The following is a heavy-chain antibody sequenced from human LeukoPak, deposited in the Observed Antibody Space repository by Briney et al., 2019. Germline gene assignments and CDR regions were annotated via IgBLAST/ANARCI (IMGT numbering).Heavy chain of an antibody. V-gene: IGHV4-59*01. CDR1: GDSISSYY. Sequence: SETLSLTCTVSGDSISSYYWSWIRQPPGKGLEWIGYIYYSGSTNYNPSLKSRVTISVDTSKNQFSLKLSSVTAADTAVYYCAGRILYGMDVWGQGTTVTVSS. CDR3: AGRILYGMDV. CDR2: IYYSGST. J-gene: IGHJ6*02. D-gene: IGHD2-15*01.